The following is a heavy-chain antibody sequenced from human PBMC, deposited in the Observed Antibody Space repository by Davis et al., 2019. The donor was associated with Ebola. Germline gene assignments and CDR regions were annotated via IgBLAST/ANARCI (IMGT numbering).Heavy chain of an antibody. J-gene: IGHJ5*02. CDR1: GGSTSSYY. Sequence: PSETLSLTCTVSGGSTSSYYWSWIRQPPGKGLEWIGYIYYSGRTNYNPSLKNRVTIAVNPSKNQFPLKLSSVTAADTAVYYCAREGGGQWLDELRFDPWGQGTLVTVSS. CDR2: IYYSGRT. D-gene: IGHD6-19*01. CDR3: AREGGGQWLDELRFDP. V-gene: IGHV4-4*08.